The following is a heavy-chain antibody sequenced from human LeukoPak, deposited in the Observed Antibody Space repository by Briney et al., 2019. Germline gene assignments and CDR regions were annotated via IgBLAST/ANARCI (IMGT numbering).Heavy chain of an antibody. V-gene: IGHV3-21*01. CDR2: ISSSSSYI. Sequence: AGGSVRLSCAASGFTFSSYSMNWVRQAPGKGLVWVSSISSSSSYIYYAHPEKGRFTISRDNDKNLLYPQVNSLRAEDTAVYYCARNDILTIFDYWGQGTLVTVSS. CDR3: ARNDILTIFDY. J-gene: IGHJ4*02. D-gene: IGHD3-9*01. CDR1: GFTFSSYS.